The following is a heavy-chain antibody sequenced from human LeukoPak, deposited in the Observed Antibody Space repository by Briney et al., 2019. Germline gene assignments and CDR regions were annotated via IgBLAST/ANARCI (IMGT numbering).Heavy chain of an antibody. CDR1: GFTFSSYW. V-gene: IGHV3-7*03. CDR2: IKQDGSEK. D-gene: IGHD6-19*01. Sequence: GGSLRLSCAASGFTFSSYWMSWVRQAPGKGPEWVANIKQDGSEKYYVDSVKGRFTISRDNSKNTLYLQMNSLRAEDTAVYYCAKSGGAGPSGPMDVWGQGTTVTVSS. J-gene: IGHJ6*02. CDR3: AKSGGAGPSGPMDV.